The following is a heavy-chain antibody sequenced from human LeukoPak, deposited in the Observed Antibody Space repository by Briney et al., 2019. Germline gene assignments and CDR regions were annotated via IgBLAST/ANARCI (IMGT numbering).Heavy chain of an antibody. CDR3: ARARTTVTTDY. CDR1: GGSFSGYY. CDR2: INHSGST. D-gene: IGHD4-17*01. V-gene: IGHV4-34*01. Sequence: SETLSLTCAVYGGSFSGYYWSWIRQARGKGLEWIGEINHSGSTNYNPSLKSRVTMSVDTSKNQFSLKLSSVTAADTAVYYCARARTTVTTDYWGQGTLVTVSS. J-gene: IGHJ4*02.